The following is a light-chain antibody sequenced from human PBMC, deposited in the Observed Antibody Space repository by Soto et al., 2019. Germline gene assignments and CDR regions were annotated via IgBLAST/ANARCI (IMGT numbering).Light chain of an antibody. CDR2: DVS. J-gene: IGLJ2*01. CDR3: SSSTSSSTLADVV. CDR1: SSDVGGYNY. V-gene: IGLV2-14*01. Sequence: QSALTQPASVSGSPGQSITISCTGTSSDVGGYNYVSWYQQHPGKAPKLMIYDVSNRPSGVSNRFSGSKSGNTASLTISGLQAEDEADYYCSSSTSSSTLADVVFGGGTKLTVL.